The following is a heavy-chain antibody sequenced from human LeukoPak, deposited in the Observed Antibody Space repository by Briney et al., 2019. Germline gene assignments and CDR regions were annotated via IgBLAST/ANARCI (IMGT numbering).Heavy chain of an antibody. V-gene: IGHV1-18*01. CDR3: ARDLVWFGELLPFDP. Sequence: ASVKVSCKASGYTFTSYGISWLRQAPGQGLEWMGWISAYNGNTNYAQKLQGRVTITTDTSTSTAYMELRSLRSDDTAVYYCARDLVWFGELLPFDPWGQGTLVTVSS. CDR2: ISAYNGNT. CDR1: GYTFTSYG. J-gene: IGHJ5*02. D-gene: IGHD3-10*01.